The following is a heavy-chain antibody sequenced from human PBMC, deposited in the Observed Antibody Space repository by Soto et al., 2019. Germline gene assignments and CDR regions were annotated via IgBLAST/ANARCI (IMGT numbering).Heavy chain of an antibody. Sequence: SETLSLTCTVSGGSISSYYWSWIRQPPGKGLEWIGYIYYSGSTNYNPSLKSRVTISVDTSKNQFSLKLSSVTAADTAVYYFGSYASGSYPRFDPWGQGTLVTVSS. J-gene: IGHJ5*02. V-gene: IGHV4-59*01. D-gene: IGHD3-10*01. CDR1: GGSISSYY. CDR2: IYYSGST. CDR3: GSYASGSYPRFDP.